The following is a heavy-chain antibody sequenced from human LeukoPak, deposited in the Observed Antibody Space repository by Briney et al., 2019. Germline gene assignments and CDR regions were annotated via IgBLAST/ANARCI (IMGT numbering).Heavy chain of an antibody. CDR3: ARGAAGYSYG. CDR1: GGSVSNGNW. D-gene: IGHD5-18*01. J-gene: IGHJ4*02. V-gene: IGHV4-4*02. Sequence: SETLSLTCAVTGGSVSNGNWWTWVRQPPGKGLEWIGEILHSGSTNYNPSLKSRVTISIDTSKNQFSLRLSSVTAADTAVYYCARGAAGYSYGWGQGTLVTVSS. CDR2: ILHSGST.